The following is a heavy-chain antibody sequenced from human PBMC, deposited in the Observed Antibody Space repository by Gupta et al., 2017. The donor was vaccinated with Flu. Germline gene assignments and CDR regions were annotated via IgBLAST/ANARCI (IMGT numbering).Heavy chain of an antibody. CDR3: ARDIQPNWLDP. V-gene: IGHV1-69*06. CDR1: GGTFSSYA. Sequence: QVQLVQSGAEVKKPGASVKVSCQASGGTFSSYAISWVRQAPGQGLEWMGGIIPIFGTANYAQKFQGRVTITADKSTGTANMELSRLGSEDTAVYYYARDIQPNWLDPWGQGTLVTGSS. D-gene: IGHD5-18*01. J-gene: IGHJ5*02. CDR2: IIPIFGTA.